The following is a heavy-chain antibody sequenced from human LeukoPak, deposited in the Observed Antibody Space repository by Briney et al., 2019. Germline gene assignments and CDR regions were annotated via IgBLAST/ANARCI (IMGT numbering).Heavy chain of an antibody. CDR2: INPNSGGT. CDR1: GYTFTGYY. Sequence: ASVKVSCKASGYTFTGYYMHWVRQALGRGLEWMGWINPNSGGTNYAQKFQGRVTMTRDTSISTAYMELSRLRSDDTAVYYCARGPYMVRGVTSEKYYFDYWGQGTLVTVSS. V-gene: IGHV1-2*02. CDR3: ARGPYMVRGVTSEKYYFDY. J-gene: IGHJ4*02. D-gene: IGHD3-10*01.